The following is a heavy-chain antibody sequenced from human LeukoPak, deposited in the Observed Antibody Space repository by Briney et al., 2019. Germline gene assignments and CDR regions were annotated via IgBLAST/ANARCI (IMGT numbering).Heavy chain of an antibody. J-gene: IGHJ5*02. V-gene: IGHV4-34*01. CDR2: INHSGST. Sequence: SETLSLTCAVYGGSFSGYYWSWIRQPPGKGLAWIGEINHSGSTNYNPSLKSRVTISVDTSKNQCSLKLSSVTAADTAVYYCPRRLLGDSKKFDPWGQGTLVTVSS. D-gene: IGHD3-22*01. CDR1: GGSFSGYY. CDR3: PRRLLGDSKKFDP.